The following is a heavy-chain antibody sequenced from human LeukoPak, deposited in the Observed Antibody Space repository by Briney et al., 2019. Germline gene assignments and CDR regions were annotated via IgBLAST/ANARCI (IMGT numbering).Heavy chain of an antibody. Sequence: NTSETLSLTCTVSDGSISSGDYYWSWIRQPPGKGLEWIGYIYYSGSTYYNPSLKSRVTISVDTSKNQFSLKLSSVTAADTAVYYCARAYCSGGSCYSNWFDPWGQGTLVTVSS. CDR3: ARAYCSGGSCYSNWFDP. CDR1: DGSISSGDYY. V-gene: IGHV4-30-4*01. D-gene: IGHD2-15*01. CDR2: IYYSGST. J-gene: IGHJ5*02.